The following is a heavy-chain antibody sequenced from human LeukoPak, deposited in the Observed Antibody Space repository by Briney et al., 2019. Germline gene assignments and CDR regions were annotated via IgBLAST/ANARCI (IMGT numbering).Heavy chain of an antibody. Sequence: PGGSLRLSCAASGFTFSSYEMNWVRQAPGKGLEWVSYISSSGSTIYYADSVKGRFTISRDNAKNSLYLQMNSLRAEDTAGYYCARDLGYYDSSGYYYGSSYYYYYYGMDVWGQGTTVTVSS. CDR2: ISSSGSTI. D-gene: IGHD3-22*01. CDR3: ARDLGYYDSSGYYYGSSYYYYYYGMDV. J-gene: IGHJ6*02. V-gene: IGHV3-48*03. CDR1: GFTFSSYE.